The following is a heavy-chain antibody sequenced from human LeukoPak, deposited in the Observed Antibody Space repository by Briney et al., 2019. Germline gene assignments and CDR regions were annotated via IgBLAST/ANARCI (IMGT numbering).Heavy chain of an antibody. J-gene: IGHJ3*02. CDR1: GFTFEDYA. Sequence: GGSLRLSCAASGFTFEDYAMRWVRQAPGKGLEWVSGITWNSGSTAYADSVKGRFTISRDNAKNSLYLQMNSLRPEDTALYYCAKPSSGYLIASGAFDIWGQGTMVTVSS. CDR3: AKPSSGYLIASGAFDI. D-gene: IGHD3-22*01. CDR2: ITWNSGST. V-gene: IGHV3-9*01.